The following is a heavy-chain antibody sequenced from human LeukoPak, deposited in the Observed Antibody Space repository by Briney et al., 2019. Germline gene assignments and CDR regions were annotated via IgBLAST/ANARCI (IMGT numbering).Heavy chain of an antibody. V-gene: IGHV4-59*02. Sequence: SETLSLTCTVSGGPVNSYYWSWIRQPPGKGLEWIGYIYYSGNTNYNPSLESRVTISVDTSKNQFSLKLKSLTAADAAVYYCARDRSGSGSYYYFDPWGQGTLVTVSS. D-gene: IGHD1-26*01. J-gene: IGHJ5*02. CDR3: ARDRSGSGSYYYFDP. CDR2: IYYSGNT. CDR1: GGPVNSYY.